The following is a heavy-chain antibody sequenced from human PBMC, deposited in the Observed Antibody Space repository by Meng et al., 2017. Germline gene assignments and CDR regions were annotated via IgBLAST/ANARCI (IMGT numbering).Heavy chain of an antibody. CDR3: ARTYYYDSSGYYYYGMDV. D-gene: IGHD3-22*01. CDR2: INSDGSST. Sequence: ETLSLTCAASGFTFSSYWMHWVRQAPGKGLVWVSRINSDGSSTSYADSVKGRFTISRDNAKNTLYLQMNSLRAEDTAVYYCARTYYYDSSGYYYYGMDVWGQGTTVTVSS. V-gene: IGHV3-74*01. CDR1: GFTFSSYW. J-gene: IGHJ6*02.